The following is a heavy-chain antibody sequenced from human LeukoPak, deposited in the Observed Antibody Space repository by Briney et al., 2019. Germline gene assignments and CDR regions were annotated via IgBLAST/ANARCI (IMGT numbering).Heavy chain of an antibody. D-gene: IGHD2-15*01. J-gene: IGHJ4*02. CDR1: GGSISSGDYY. Sequence: PSETLSLTCTVSGGSISSGDYYWSWIRQPPGKGLEWIGYIYYSGSTYYNPSLKSRVTISVDTSKNQFSLKLSSVTAADTAVYYCARGRGWQLLWDGYYLDYWGQGTLVTVSS. CDR2: IYYSGST. V-gene: IGHV4-30-4*01. CDR3: ARGRGWQLLWDGYYLDY.